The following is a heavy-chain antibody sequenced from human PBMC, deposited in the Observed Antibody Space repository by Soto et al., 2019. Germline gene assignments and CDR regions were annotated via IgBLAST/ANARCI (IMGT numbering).Heavy chain of an antibody. Sequence: GGSLRLSCAASGFTFSSYGMHWVRQAPGKGLEWVAVIWYDGSNKYYADSVKGRFTISRDNSKNTLYLQMNSLRAEDTAVYYCARSSRGSSFVYYYYGMDVWGQGTTVTVSS. V-gene: IGHV3-33*01. CDR2: IWYDGSNK. CDR1: GFTFSSYG. J-gene: IGHJ6*02. CDR3: ARSSRGSSFVYYYYGMDV. D-gene: IGHD6-13*01.